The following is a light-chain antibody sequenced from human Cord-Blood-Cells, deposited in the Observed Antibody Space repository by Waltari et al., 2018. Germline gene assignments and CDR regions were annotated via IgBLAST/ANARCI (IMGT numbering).Light chain of an antibody. CDR3: CSYAGSYTWV. V-gene: IGLV2-11*01. CDR1: SSDVGGYNY. CDR2: DVS. J-gene: IGLJ3*02. Sequence: QSALTQPRPVSGSPGPSVTIPCTGTSSDVGGYNYVPWYQQHPGKAPKLMIYDVSKRPSGVPDRFSGSKSGNTASLTISGLQAEDEADYYCCSYAGSYTWVFGGGTKLTVL.